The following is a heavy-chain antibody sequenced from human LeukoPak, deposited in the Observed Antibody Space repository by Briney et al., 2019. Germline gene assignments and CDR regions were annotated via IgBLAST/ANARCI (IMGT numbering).Heavy chain of an antibody. CDR3: ARESYGSGSYGWFDP. V-gene: IGHV4-59*02. D-gene: IGHD3-10*01. J-gene: IGHJ5*02. CDR1: GGSVSSHY. Sequence: SETLSLTCTVSGGSVSSHYWSWIRQPPGKGLEWIGYVYHSETTSYNPSLKSRVTISLDTSKSQFSLRLPSLTAADTAVYYCARESYGSGSYGWFDPWGQGALVTVST. CDR2: VYHSETT.